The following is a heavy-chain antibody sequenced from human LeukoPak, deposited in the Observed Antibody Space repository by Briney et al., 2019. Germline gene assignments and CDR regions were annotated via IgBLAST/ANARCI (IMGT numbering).Heavy chain of an antibody. D-gene: IGHD3-10*01. Sequence: SDTLSLTCTVSGGFITSYYWRWIRHPPGPGLECIGYKYYSGSHNSNPALRSQVTISVDTSKNQFSLKLSSVTAGDTAVYYCASLARYYYGSGWPSIDYWGQGTLVTVSS. CDR2: KYYSGSH. CDR3: ASLARYYYGSGWPSIDY. CDR1: GGFITSYY. V-gene: IGHV4-59*07. J-gene: IGHJ4*02.